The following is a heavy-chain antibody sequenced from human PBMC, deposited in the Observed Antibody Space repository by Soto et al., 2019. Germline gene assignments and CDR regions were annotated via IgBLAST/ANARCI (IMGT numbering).Heavy chain of an antibody. V-gene: IGHV3-30-3*01. Sequence: GGSLRLSCAASGFTFSSYAMRWVRQAPGKGLEWVAVISYDGSNKYYADSVKGRFTISRDNSKNTLYLQMNSLRAEDTAVYYCARDSEDSSGYYKDFDYWGQGTLVTVSS. D-gene: IGHD3-22*01. J-gene: IGHJ4*02. CDR3: ARDSEDSSGYYKDFDY. CDR2: ISYDGSNK. CDR1: GFTFSSYA.